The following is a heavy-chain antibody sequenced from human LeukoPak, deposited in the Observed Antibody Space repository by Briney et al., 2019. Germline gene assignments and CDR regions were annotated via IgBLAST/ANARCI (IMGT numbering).Heavy chain of an antibody. J-gene: IGHJ3*02. Sequence: GGSLRLSCAVSGFTFSSYWMHWVRQAPGKGLVWVSRINSDGSSTSHADSVKGRFTISRDNAKNTLYLQMNSLRAEDTAVYYCARTVSAIDSSPLSAFDIWGQGTMVTVSS. D-gene: IGHD3-22*01. CDR1: GFTFSSYW. CDR2: INSDGSST. V-gene: IGHV3-74*01. CDR3: ARTVSAIDSSPLSAFDI.